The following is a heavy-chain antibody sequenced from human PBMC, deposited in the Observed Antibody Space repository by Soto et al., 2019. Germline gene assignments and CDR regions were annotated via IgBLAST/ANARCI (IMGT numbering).Heavy chain of an antibody. V-gene: IGHV3-66*01. Sequence: EVQLVESGGGLVQPGGSLRLSCAASGFIVSNKYMRWVRQGPGKGLEWVSLIQGGGGTYYAGSVKGRFTISRDNSDNTMVMQMNSLRVDGTAMEYATRDYLNCCSGGYYGVPIDVWGEGTTVTVS. CDR2: IQGGGGT. J-gene: IGHJ6*03. CDR3: TRDYLNCCSGGYYGVPIDV. D-gene: IGHD2-15*01. CDR1: GFIVSNKY.